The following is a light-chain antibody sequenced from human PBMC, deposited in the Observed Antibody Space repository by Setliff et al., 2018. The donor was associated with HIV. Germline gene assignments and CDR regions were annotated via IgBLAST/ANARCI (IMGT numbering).Light chain of an antibody. J-gene: IGLJ1*01. CDR1: SSDVGGYNY. Sequence: QSVLTQPASVSESPGQSITISCTGTSSDVGGYNYVSWYQQHPGKAPKLIIYEVRNRPSGVSNRFSGSKSGNAASLTISGLQAADEAGYYCSSYAITNTLPFGTGTKVTVL. CDR2: EVR. V-gene: IGLV2-14*01. CDR3: SSYAITNTLP.